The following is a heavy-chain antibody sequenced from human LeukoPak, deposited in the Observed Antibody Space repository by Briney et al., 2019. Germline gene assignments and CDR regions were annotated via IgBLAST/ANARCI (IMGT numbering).Heavy chain of an antibody. Sequence: SETLSLTCTVSGGSISSYYWSWIRQPPGTGLEWIGYIYSSGTTNYNPSLKSRVTISVDTSKNQFSLKLSSVTAADTAVYYCARDPTNAFDIWGQGTMVTVSS. CDR2: IYSSGTT. D-gene: IGHD4-11*01. CDR3: ARDPTNAFDI. V-gene: IGHV4-4*08. J-gene: IGHJ3*02. CDR1: GGSISSYY.